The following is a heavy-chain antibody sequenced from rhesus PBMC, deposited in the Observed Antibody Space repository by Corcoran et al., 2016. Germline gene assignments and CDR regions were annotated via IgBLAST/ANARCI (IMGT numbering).Heavy chain of an antibody. Sequence: EVQPAQSGAEVKRPGESLKSPCKTSGYSFTSYWISWVRQMPGKGLEWMGAIDPSDSDTRYSPSFQGQVTISADKSISTTYLQWSSLKASDSATYYCAKGYSSGWYEFDYWGQGVLVTVSS. V-gene: IGHV5-2*01. CDR3: AKGYSSGWYEFDY. CDR2: IDPSDSDT. D-gene: IGHD6-31*01. J-gene: IGHJ4*01. CDR1: GYSFTSYW.